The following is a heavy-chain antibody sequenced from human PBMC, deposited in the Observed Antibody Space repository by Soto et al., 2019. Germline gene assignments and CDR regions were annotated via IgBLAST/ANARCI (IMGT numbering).Heavy chain of an antibody. V-gene: IGHV3-30*18. J-gene: IGHJ4*02. Sequence: SLRLSCADSGFTFSSYGMHWVRQAPGKGLEWVAVISYDGSNKYYADSVKGRFTISRDNSKNTLYLQMNSLRAEDTAVYYCANGGYSYGVNFDYWGQGT. D-gene: IGHD5-18*01. CDR1: GFTFSSYG. CDR2: ISYDGSNK. CDR3: ANGGYSYGVNFDY.